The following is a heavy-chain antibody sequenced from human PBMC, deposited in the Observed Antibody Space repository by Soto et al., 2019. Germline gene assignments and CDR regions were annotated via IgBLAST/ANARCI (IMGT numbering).Heavy chain of an antibody. V-gene: IGHV4-30-4*01. CDR3: ARFTIFGVVIPAAEYFQH. CDR1: GGSISSGDYY. J-gene: IGHJ1*01. Sequence: QVQLQESGPGLVKPSQTLSLTCTVSGGSISSGDYYWSWIRQPPGKGLEWIGYIYYSGSTYYNPPLKSRVTISVDTSKNQFSLKLSSVTAADTAVYYCARFTIFGVVIPAAEYFQHWGQGTLVTVSS. D-gene: IGHD3-3*01. CDR2: IYYSGST.